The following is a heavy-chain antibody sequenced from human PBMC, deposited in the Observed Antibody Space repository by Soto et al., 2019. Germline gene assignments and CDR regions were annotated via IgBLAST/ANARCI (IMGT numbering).Heavy chain of an antibody. D-gene: IGHD3-16*01. J-gene: IGHJ4*02. CDR1: GFTFDDYA. CDR3: AIDSGGRDTSPPTSFDY. V-gene: IGHV3-9*01. Sequence: EVQLVESGGGLVQPGRSLRLSCAASGFTFDDYAMRWVRQAPGKGLEWVSGISCNSGSIGDADSVKGRFTISRDNAKNSLYLQMNSLRAEDTALYYCAIDSGGRDTSPPTSFDYWGQGTLVTVSS. CDR2: ISCNSGSI.